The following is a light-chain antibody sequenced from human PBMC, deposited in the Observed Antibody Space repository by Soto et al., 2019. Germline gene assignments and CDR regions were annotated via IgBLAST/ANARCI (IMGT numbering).Light chain of an antibody. J-gene: IGLJ2*01. CDR2: DVS. V-gene: IGLV2-14*03. Sequence: QSALTQPASVSGSPGQSITISCTGTSSDVGGYNSVSWYQHHPGKAPEVMIYDVSHRPSRVSDRFSGSKSGNTASLTISGLQAEDEADYYCSSYTSSSTVLFGGGTKVTVL. CDR3: SSYTSSSTVL. CDR1: SSDVGGYNS.